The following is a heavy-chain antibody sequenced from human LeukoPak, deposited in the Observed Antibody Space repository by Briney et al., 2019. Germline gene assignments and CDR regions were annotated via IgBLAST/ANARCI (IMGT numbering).Heavy chain of an antibody. J-gene: IGHJ5*02. Sequence: SVKVSCKASGGTFSSYAISWVRQAPGQGLEWMGRIIPILGIANYAQKFQGRVTMTRDTSISTAYMELSRLRSDDTAVYYCAVAAAGRNWFDPWGQGTLVTVSS. CDR3: AVAAAGRNWFDP. V-gene: IGHV1-69*04. D-gene: IGHD6-13*01. CDR1: GGTFSSYA. CDR2: IIPILGIA.